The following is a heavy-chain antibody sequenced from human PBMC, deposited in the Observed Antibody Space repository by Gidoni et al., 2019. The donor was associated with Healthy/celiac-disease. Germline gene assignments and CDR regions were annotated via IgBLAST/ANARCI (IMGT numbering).Heavy chain of an antibody. CDR3: ASSEGDYYDSSVSWALDKYY. Sequence: QVQLVTSGAEVKKPGSSVKVSCKASGGNFSNYAISWVRQAPGQGLEWMGGIIPIFGTANYAQKFQGRVTITADESTSTAYMELSSLRSEDTAVYYCASSEGDYYDSSVSWALDKYYWGQGTLVTVSS. J-gene: IGHJ4*02. CDR2: IIPIFGTA. D-gene: IGHD3-22*01. V-gene: IGHV1-69*01. CDR1: GGNFSNYA.